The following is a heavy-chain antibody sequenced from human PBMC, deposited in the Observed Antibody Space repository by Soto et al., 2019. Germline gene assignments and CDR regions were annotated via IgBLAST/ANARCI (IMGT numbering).Heavy chain of an antibody. Sequence: QVQLQQWGAGLLKPSETLSLTCAVYGGSCSGYYWSWIRQPPGKGLEWMGEINHSGSTNYNPSLKRRVTISVDTSKNQFSLKLSSVTAADTAVYYCARGLKLRYFDYWGQGTLVTVSS. J-gene: IGHJ4*02. CDR2: INHSGST. CDR1: GGSCSGYY. V-gene: IGHV4-34*01. D-gene: IGHD2-15*01. CDR3: ARGLKLRYFDY.